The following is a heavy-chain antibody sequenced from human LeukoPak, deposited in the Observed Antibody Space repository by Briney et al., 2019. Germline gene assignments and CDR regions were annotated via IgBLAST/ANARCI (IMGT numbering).Heavy chain of an antibody. CDR2: ISGSGGST. V-gene: IGHV3-23*01. D-gene: IGHD4-17*01. CDR3: ARGPDYGDFFFDY. CDR1: GFTFNTYG. Sequence: GGSLRLSCAASGFTFNTYGMSWVRQAPGKGLEWVSAISGSGGSTYYADSVKGRFTISRDNAKNSLYLQMNSLRAEDTALYHCARGPDYGDFFFDYWGQGTRVTVSS. J-gene: IGHJ4*02.